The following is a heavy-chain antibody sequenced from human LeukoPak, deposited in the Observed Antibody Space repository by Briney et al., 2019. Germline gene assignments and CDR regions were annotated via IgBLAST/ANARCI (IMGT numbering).Heavy chain of an antibody. CDR3: AKLNAYYYDSSGDYYFDY. CDR2: ISGSGGST. D-gene: IGHD3-22*01. J-gene: IGHJ4*02. Sequence: GGSLRLSCAASGFTFSSYAMSWVRQAPGKGLEWVSAISGSGGSTYYADSVKGRFTISRDNSKTTLYLQMNSLRAEDTAVYYCAKLNAYYYDSSGDYYFDYWGQGTLVTVSS. CDR1: GFTFSSYA. V-gene: IGHV3-23*01.